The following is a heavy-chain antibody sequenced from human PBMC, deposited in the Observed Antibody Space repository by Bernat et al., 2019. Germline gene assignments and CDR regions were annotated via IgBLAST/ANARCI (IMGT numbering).Heavy chain of an antibody. CDR2: IWYDGSNK. J-gene: IGHJ4*02. CDR1: RFSFSSYG. Sequence: QVQLVESGGGVVQPGRSLRLSCAASRFSFSSYGMHWVRQAPGKGLELVAVIWYDGSNKYYAESVRGRFTISRDNSKNTLFLQKNSLRAENTAVYYCARSMLVPGYFDYWGQGTLVTVSS. D-gene: IGHD3-22*01. CDR3: ARSMLVPGYFDY. V-gene: IGHV3-33*01.